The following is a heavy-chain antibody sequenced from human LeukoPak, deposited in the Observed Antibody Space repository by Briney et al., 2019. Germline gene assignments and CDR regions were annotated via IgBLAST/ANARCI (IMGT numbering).Heavy chain of an antibody. CDR2: ISGSGGST. CDR3: AKCSLAAAGNFPNDYYYYMDV. J-gene: IGHJ6*03. V-gene: IGHV3-23*01. CDR1: GFTFSSYA. Sequence: GGSLRLSCAASGFTFSSYAMSWVRQAPGKGLEWVSAISGSGGSTYYADSVKGRFTISRDNSKNTLYLQMNSLRAEDTAVYYCAKCSLAAAGNFPNDYYYYMDVWGKGTTVTVSS. D-gene: IGHD6-13*01.